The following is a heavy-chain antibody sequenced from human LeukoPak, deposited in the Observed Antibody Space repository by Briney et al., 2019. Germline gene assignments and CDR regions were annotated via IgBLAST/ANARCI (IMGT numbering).Heavy chain of an antibody. CDR3: ARDPAYYDSSGYYYTGLDY. CDR2: ISGYNGHT. V-gene: IGHV1-18*01. J-gene: IGHJ4*02. CDR1: GYTFTNYG. Sequence: ASVKVSCKASGYTFTNYGISWVRQAPGQGLEWMGWISGYNGHTNYAQKFQGRVTITADESTSTAYMELSSLRSEDTAVYYCARDPAYYDSSGYYYTGLDYWGQGTLVTVSS. D-gene: IGHD3-22*01.